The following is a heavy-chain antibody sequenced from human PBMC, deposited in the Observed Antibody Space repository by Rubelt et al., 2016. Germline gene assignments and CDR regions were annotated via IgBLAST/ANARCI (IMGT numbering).Heavy chain of an antibody. CDR1: GGSFSGYY. Sequence: QVQLQQWGAGLLKPSETLSLTCAVYGGSFSGYYWSWIRQPPGKGLEWIGEINHSGSTNYNPSLKSRVTISVDTSKNQFSRKLSSVTAADTAVYYCARGRRGSSSWLGRDYYGMDVWGQETTVTVSS. D-gene: IGHD6-13*01. V-gene: IGHV4-34*01. CDR2: INHSGST. J-gene: IGHJ6*02. CDR3: ARGRRGSSSWLGRDYYGMDV.